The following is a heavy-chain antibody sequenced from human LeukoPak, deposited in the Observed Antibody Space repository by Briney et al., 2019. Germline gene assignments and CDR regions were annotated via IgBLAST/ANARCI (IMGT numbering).Heavy chain of an antibody. Sequence: GGSLRLSCAASGFTFSTYSMNWVRQAPGKGLEWVSSISTSSSYIYYADSVKGRFTISRDNAKNSLYLQLNSLRAEDTDVYYCARWGTRDRFDIWGQGTMVTVSS. CDR1: GFTFSTYS. CDR3: ARWGTRDRFDI. J-gene: IGHJ3*02. CDR2: ISTSSSYI. D-gene: IGHD3-16*01. V-gene: IGHV3-21*01.